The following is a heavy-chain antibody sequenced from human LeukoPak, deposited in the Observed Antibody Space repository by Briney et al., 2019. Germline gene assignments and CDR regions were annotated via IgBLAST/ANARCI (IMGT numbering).Heavy chain of an antibody. CDR3: ARVVAAAAWLDP. CDR2: IYYSGST. J-gene: IGHJ5*02. CDR1: GASITTYN. V-gene: IGHV4-59*01. Sequence: SGTLSLTCTVSGASITTYNWAWIRQPPGKGLEWIGYIYYSGSTKYNPSLKSRVTISVDTSKKQFSLKVSSVTAADTALYYCARVVAAAAWLDPWGQGILVTVSP. D-gene: IGHD6-13*01.